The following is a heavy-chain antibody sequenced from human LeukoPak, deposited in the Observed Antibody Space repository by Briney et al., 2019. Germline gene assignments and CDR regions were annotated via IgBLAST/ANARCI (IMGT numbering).Heavy chain of an antibody. D-gene: IGHD5-18*01. CDR3: ARVVGYTYGYFDY. J-gene: IGHJ4*02. V-gene: IGHV4-39*07. Sequence: SETLSLTCTVSGGSISSSSYYWGWIRQPPGKGLEWIGSIYYSGSTYYNPSLKSRVIISVDTSKNQFFLKLTSVTAADTAVYYCARVVGYTYGYFDYWGQGTLVTVSS. CDR1: GGSISSSSYY. CDR2: IYYSGST.